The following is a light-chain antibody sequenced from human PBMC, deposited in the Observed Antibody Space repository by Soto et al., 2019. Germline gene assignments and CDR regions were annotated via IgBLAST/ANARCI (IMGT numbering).Light chain of an antibody. J-gene: IGKJ1*01. CDR1: QRISVW. CDR2: KAS. V-gene: IGKV1-5*03. CDR3: QQYNSYSPT. Sequence: DIQMTQSPSTLSASVGDRVTITFRVSQRISVWLAWYQQKAGKAPNLLIYKASRLESGVPSRFSGSGSETEFTLTISGLQPGDSATYYCQQYNSYSPTFGQGTKVDIK.